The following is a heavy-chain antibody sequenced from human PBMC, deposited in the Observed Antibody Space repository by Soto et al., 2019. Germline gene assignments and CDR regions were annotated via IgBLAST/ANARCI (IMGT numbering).Heavy chain of an antibody. Sequence: ASVKVSGKASGYTFTSYGISWVRQAPGQGLEWMGWISAYNGNTNYAQKLQGRVTMTTDTSTSTAYMELRSLRSDDTAVYYCARVRYYDSSGYYEDPWGQGTLVTVSS. CDR3: ARVRYYDSSGYYEDP. D-gene: IGHD3-22*01. CDR2: ISAYNGNT. V-gene: IGHV1-18*01. CDR1: GYTFTSYG. J-gene: IGHJ5*02.